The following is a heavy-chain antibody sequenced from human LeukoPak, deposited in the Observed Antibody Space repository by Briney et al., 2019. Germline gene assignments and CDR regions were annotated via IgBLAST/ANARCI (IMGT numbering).Heavy chain of an antibody. V-gene: IGHV1-69*06. CDR3: AGSLGYCTSNVCYLKY. Sequence: ASVKVSCKASGCTFSSYAISWVRQAPAQGLEWMGGIIPIFGTANYAQKFQGRVTITADKSTSTAYMELSSLRSEDTAVYYCAGSLGYCTSNVCYLKYWGQGTLVTVSS. D-gene: IGHD2-8*01. J-gene: IGHJ4*02. CDR1: GCTFSSYA. CDR2: IIPIFGTA.